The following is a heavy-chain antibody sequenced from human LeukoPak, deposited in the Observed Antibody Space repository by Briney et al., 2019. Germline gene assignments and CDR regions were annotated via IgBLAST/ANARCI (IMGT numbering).Heavy chain of an antibody. Sequence: GGSLRLSCAASGFTFSSYRMNWVRQTPGKGLEWVSSISSTSYIYYADSVKGRFTISRDNAKNSLYLQMNSLRVEDTAVYYCARGADDYGDYENAFDIWGQGTMVTVSS. D-gene: IGHD4-17*01. J-gene: IGHJ3*02. CDR3: ARGADDYGDYENAFDI. CDR1: GFTFSSYR. CDR2: ISSTSYI. V-gene: IGHV3-21*01.